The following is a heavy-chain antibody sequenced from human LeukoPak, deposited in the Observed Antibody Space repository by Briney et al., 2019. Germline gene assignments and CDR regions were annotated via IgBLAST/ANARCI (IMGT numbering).Heavy chain of an antibody. V-gene: IGHV3-30*04. CDR1: GFTLRSYG. J-gene: IGHJ4*02. CDR2: ISNGGTNK. Sequence: PGRSLRLSCAASGFTLRSYGMHWVRQAPGKGLEWLAVISNGGTNKYYADSVKGRSIISRDTSKNTLFLQMNSLRAEDTALYYCARNDFGSGWLGDYWGQGTLVTVFS. CDR3: ARNDFGSGWLGDY. D-gene: IGHD6-19*01.